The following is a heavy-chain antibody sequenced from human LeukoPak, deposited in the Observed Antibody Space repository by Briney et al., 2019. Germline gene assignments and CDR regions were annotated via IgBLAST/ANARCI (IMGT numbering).Heavy chain of an antibody. CDR1: GYTFTDFH. Sequence: ASVKVSCKASGYTFTDFHLYWVRQAPGQGLERMGRINPHSGGTDSAQKFQGRLTMTRDTSISTAYLELSGLKSDDTAVYYCARDLRELLGYWGQGTLVTVSS. J-gene: IGHJ4*02. V-gene: IGHV1-2*06. CDR3: ARDLRELLGY. CDR2: INPHSGGT. D-gene: IGHD1-26*01.